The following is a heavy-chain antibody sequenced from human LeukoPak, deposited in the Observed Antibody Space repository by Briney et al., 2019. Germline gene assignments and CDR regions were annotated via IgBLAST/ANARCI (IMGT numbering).Heavy chain of an antibody. CDR2: IDHSGRT. Sequence: SETLSLTCAVFGGSFNAYYWTWIRQAPGKGLEWIGEIDHSGRTNYNPSLKSRVTISVDTSKNQFSLTLSSVTEADTAVYYCARTRRHYYGSGKNLTPWPAGLDVWGQGTTVIVS. CDR1: GGSFNAYY. J-gene: IGHJ6*02. V-gene: IGHV4-34*01. D-gene: IGHD3-10*01. CDR3: ARTRRHYYGSGKNLTPWPAGLDV.